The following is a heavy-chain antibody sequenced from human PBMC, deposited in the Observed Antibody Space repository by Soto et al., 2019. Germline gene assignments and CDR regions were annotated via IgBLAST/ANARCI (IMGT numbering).Heavy chain of an antibody. CDR3: ARDDAFDNENGFDM. CDR2: IVSDGSAI. Sequence: GGSLRLSCAVSGFPSSFYGFHWVRQSPGKGLEWLGVIVSDGSAIYHADSLEGRFFISRDNSKDILYLQMNSLRVEDTAVYYCARDDAFDNENGFDMWGQGTMVTVSS. V-gene: IGHV3-33*01. J-gene: IGHJ3*02. CDR1: GFPSSFYG. D-gene: IGHD3-3*02.